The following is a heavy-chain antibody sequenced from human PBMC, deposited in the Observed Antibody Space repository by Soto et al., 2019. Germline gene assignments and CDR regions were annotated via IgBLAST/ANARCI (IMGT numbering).Heavy chain of an antibody. CDR1: GFTFSSAW. CDR3: PTYDYASARDRISGAY. Sequence: EVQLVESGGGLVKPGGSLRLSCAASGFTFSSAWMSWVRQAPGKGLEWVARIKSKIDGGTTDYAAPVRGRFTISRDDSKTTRNRKMATLKMEDTAVYNCPTYDYASARDRISGAYWGQGALVTV. V-gene: IGHV3-15*01. J-gene: IGHJ4*02. CDR2: IKSKIDGGTT. D-gene: IGHD3-16*01.